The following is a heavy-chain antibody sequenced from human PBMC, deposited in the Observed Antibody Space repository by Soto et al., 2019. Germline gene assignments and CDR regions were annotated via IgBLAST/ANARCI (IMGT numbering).Heavy chain of an antibody. CDR1: GGSISSSSYY. CDR3: ATGGYYDILTGYYIAGY. V-gene: IGHV4-39*01. J-gene: IGHJ4*02. D-gene: IGHD3-9*01. Sequence: SETLSLTCTVSGGSISSSSYYWGWIRQPPGKGLEWIGSIYYSGSTYYNPSLKSRVTIPVGTSKNQFSLKLSSVTAADTAVYYCATGGYYDILTGYYIAGYCGQGTLVTVYS. CDR2: IYYSGST.